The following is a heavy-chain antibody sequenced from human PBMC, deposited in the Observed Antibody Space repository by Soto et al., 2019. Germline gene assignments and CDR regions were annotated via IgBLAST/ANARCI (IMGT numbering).Heavy chain of an antibody. Sequence: GGSLRLSCAVSGFTLTTYSMNWVRQAPGKGLGWISFINKNGFTIYYADSVKGRFTISRDYAKNSLYLQMDSLRHEDTAVYYCARGAVTGTSLFDYWGRGTLVTVSS. CDR2: INKNGFTI. D-gene: IGHD6-19*01. CDR1: GFTLTTYS. V-gene: IGHV3-48*02. CDR3: ARGAVTGTSLFDY. J-gene: IGHJ4*02.